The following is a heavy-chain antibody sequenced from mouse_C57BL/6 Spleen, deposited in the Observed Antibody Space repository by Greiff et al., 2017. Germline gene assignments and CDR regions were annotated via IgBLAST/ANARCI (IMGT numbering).Heavy chain of an antibody. J-gene: IGHJ3*01. CDR2: INPYNGGT. V-gene: IGHV1-19*01. CDR3: ASYSNSWFAY. D-gene: IGHD2-5*01. Sequence: VQLQQSGPVLVKPGASVKMSCKASGYTFTDYYMNWVKQSHGKSLEWIGVINPYNGGTSYNQKFKGKATLTVDKSSSTAYMELNILTSEDSAVYYCASYSNSWFAYWGQGTLVTVSA. CDR1: GYTFTDYY.